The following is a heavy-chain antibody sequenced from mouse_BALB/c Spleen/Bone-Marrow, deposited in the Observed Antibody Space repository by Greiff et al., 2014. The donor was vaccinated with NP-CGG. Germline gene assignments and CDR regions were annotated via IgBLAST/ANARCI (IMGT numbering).Heavy chain of an antibody. CDR2: ILPGSGNT. CDR3: ARRLLYYFDY. CDR1: GYTFSSYW. V-gene: IGHV1-9*01. J-gene: IGHJ2*01. Sequence: QVQLKESGAELMKPGASVKISCKAPGYTFSSYWIEWVKQRPGHGLEWIGEILPGSGNTNYNENLKGKATFTADTSSNTAYMQLSSLTSEDSAVYYCARRLLYYFDYWGQGTTLTVSS. D-gene: IGHD1-2*01.